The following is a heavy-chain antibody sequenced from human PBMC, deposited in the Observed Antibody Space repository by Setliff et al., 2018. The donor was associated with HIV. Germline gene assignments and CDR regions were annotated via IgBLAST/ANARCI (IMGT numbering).Heavy chain of an antibody. CDR1: GFSFSSYS. CDR3: ARDFCGSSCSSGYGYFDH. Sequence: PGGSLRLSCGASGFSFSSYSMNWVRQAPGKGLEWVSYISPSSTIIYYPDSVKGRFTTSRDNARNSLYLEVNSLRADDTAVYYCARDFCGSSCSSGYGYFDHWGQGTLVTVSS. CDR2: ISPSSTII. D-gene: IGHD2-15*01. V-gene: IGHV3-48*01. J-gene: IGHJ4*02.